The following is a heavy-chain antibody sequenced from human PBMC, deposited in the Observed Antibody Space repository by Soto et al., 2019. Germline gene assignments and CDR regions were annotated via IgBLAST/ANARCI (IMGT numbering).Heavy chain of an antibody. CDR1: GFTFSSYG. CDR2: ISYDGSNK. V-gene: IGHV3-30*03. D-gene: IGHD2-2*01. CDR3: ARDVDPKSTYYYYGMDV. J-gene: IGHJ6*02. Sequence: PGGSLRLSCAASGFTFSSYGVHWVRQAPGKGLEWVAVISYDGSNKYYADSVKGRFTISRDNAKNSLYLQMNSLRAEDTAVYYCARDVDPKSTYYYYGMDVWGQGTTVTVSS.